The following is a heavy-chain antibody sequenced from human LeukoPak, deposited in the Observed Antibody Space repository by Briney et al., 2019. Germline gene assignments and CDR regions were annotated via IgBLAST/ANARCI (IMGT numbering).Heavy chain of an antibody. CDR3: VRDLRIGIAVVPIWYFDL. D-gene: IGHD6-19*01. J-gene: IGHJ2*01. CDR2: IYYSGSN. CDR1: GGSISSYY. Sequence: PSETLSLTCTVSGGSISSYYWSWIRQPPGKGLEWIGYIYYSGSNNYNPSLKSRVTISVDTSKNQFSLKLSSVTAADTAVYYCVRDLRIGIAVVPIWYFDLWGRGTLVTVSS. V-gene: IGHV4-59*01.